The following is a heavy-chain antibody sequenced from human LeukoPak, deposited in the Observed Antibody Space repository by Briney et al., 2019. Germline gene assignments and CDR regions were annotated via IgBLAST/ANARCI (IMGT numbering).Heavy chain of an antibody. CDR2: INTNTGNP. Sequence: ASVKVSCKASGYTFTDYTINWVRQAPGQGPEWMGWINTNTGNPTYAQGFTGRFVFSLDTSVTTAYLLISSLKAEDTAVYYCAGGGPFDSWGQGTLVTVSS. J-gene: IGHJ4*02. CDR3: AGGGPFDS. V-gene: IGHV7-4-1*02. CDR1: GYTFTDYT.